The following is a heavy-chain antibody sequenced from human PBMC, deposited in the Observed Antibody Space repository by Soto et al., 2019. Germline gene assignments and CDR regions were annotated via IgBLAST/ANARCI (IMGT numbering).Heavy chain of an antibody. D-gene: IGHD6-19*01. CDR2: ISGSGGST. J-gene: IGHJ4*02. CDR1: GFTFSSYA. Sequence: EVQLLESGGGLVQPGGSLRLSCAASGFTFSSYAMSWVRQAPGKGLEWVSAISGSGGSTYYADSVKGRFTISRDNSNNTLYLQMNSLRAEDTAVDYCARGQGGYSSGWYILEAHTNYFDYWGQGTLVTVSS. CDR3: ARGQGGYSSGWYILEAHTNYFDY. V-gene: IGHV3-23*01.